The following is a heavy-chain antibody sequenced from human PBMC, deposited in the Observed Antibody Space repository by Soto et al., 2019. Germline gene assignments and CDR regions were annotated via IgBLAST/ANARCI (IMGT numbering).Heavy chain of an antibody. J-gene: IGHJ4*02. V-gene: IGHV3-23*01. CDR3: AKDPNYDFLSGFSAVYFDY. D-gene: IGHD3-3*01. CDR2: VSGRGGDT. Sequence: DVHLLQSGGGLVQPGGSLRLSCAASGFSFSSFALSWVRQSPGKGLEWVAAVSGRGGDTYYANSVKGRFTISRDNSQNTLFLQMNSLRAEDSAIYYGAKDPNYDFLSGFSAVYFDYWGQGTLVTVSS. CDR1: GFSFSSFA.